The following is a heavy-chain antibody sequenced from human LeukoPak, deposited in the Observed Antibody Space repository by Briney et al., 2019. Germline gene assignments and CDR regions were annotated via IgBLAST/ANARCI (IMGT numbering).Heavy chain of an antibody. Sequence: GASVKVSCKASGGTFSSYAISWVRQAPGQGLEWMGGIIPIFGTANYAQKFQGRVTITADESTSTAYMELSSLRSEDTAVYYCARGPDIVVVPAAIYFDYWGQGTLVTVSS. CDR1: GGTFSSYA. CDR3: ARGPDIVVVPAAIYFDY. CDR2: IIPIFGTA. J-gene: IGHJ4*02. V-gene: IGHV1-69*13. D-gene: IGHD2-2*02.